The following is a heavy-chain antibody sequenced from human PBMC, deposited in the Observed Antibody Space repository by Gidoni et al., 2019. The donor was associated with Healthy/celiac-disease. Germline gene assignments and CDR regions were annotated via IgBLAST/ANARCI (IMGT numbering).Heavy chain of an antibody. CDR1: GGSISSGSYY. CDR2: INTSGST. V-gene: IGHV4-61*02. Sequence: QVQLQESGPGLVKPSQTLSLTCTVSGGSISSGSYYWSWIRQPAGKGLEWIGRINTSGSTNYNPTLKSRVTISVDTSKNQFSLKLSSVTAADTAVYYCARAGEDDYGELGDAFDIWGQGTMVTVSS. J-gene: IGHJ3*02. CDR3: ARAGEDDYGELGDAFDI. D-gene: IGHD4-17*01.